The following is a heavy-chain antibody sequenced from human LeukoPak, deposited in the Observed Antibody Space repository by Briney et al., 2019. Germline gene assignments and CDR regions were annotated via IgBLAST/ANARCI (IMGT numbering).Heavy chain of an antibody. CDR1: GFTFSRYA. Sequence: GGSLRLSCAASGFTFSRYAMSWVRQAPGKGLEWVSAISGSGGSTYYADSVKGRFTISRDNSKNTLYLQMNGLRAEDTAVYYCAKVARNRIVGATIDYWGQGTLVTVSS. D-gene: IGHD1-26*01. V-gene: IGHV3-23*01. CDR2: ISGSGGST. CDR3: AKVARNRIVGATIDY. J-gene: IGHJ4*02.